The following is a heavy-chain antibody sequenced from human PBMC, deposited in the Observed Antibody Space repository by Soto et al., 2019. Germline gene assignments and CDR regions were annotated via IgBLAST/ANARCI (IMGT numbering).Heavy chain of an antibody. CDR1: GYTFSNFN. D-gene: IGHD3-9*01. Sequence: QVQLMQSGGEVKQPGASVKVSCKASGYTFSNFNISWVRQAPGQGLEWMGWISAYDGNTKYAQNLQGRVTMTTDTSTSTAYMDLRSLRSDDSPVYYCVRGPQGNDWRGKWFDPWGQGTLVTVSS. J-gene: IGHJ5*02. CDR3: VRGPQGNDWRGKWFDP. V-gene: IGHV1-18*01. CDR2: ISAYDGNT.